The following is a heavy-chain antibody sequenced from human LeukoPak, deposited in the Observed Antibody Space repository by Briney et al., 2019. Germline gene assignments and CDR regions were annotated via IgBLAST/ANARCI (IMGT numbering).Heavy chain of an antibody. CDR1: GGSITSGGYY. CDR3: AGGRHFRSAYYPSPGH. V-gene: IGHV4-31*03. D-gene: IGHD3-3*02. CDR2: IYYSGNT. J-gene: IGHJ4*02. Sequence: PSQTLSLTCSVSGGSITSGGYYWSWIRQHPGKGLEWIGYIYYSGNTYYNPSLKSRVAISLDTSKNQFSLKVNSVTAADTAVYYCAGGRHFRSAYYPSPGHWGQGTLVTVSA.